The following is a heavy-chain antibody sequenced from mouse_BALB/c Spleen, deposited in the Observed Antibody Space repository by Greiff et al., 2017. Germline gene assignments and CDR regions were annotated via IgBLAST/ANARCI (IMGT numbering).Heavy chain of an antibody. CDR2: INSNGGST. CDR1: GFTFSSYG. V-gene: IGHV5-6-3*01. D-gene: IGHD2-4*01. J-gene: IGHJ3*01. Sequence: EVHLVESGGGLVQPGGSLKLSCAASGFTFSSYGMSWVRQTPDKRLELVATINSNGGSTYYPDSVKGRFTISRDNAKNTLYLQMSSLKSEDTAMYYCARDGLRPAWFAYWGQGTLVTVSA. CDR3: ARDGLRPAWFAY.